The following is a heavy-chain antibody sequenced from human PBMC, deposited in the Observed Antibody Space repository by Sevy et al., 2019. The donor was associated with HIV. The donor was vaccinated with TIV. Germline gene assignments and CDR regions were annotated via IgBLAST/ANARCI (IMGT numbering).Heavy chain of an antibody. V-gene: IGHV3-21*01. CDR2: ISDRSNYI. CDR3: ARGKTYGDYAGYFDY. J-gene: IGHJ4*02. Sequence: GGSLRLSCVASGFPFSAYTMNWVRQAPGRGLEWVSSISDRSNYIYYADSLQGRFTISRDNAKNSRYLEMNSLRGDDTAVYYCARGKTYGDYAGYFDYWGQGTLVTVSS. CDR1: GFPFSAYT. D-gene: IGHD4-17*01.